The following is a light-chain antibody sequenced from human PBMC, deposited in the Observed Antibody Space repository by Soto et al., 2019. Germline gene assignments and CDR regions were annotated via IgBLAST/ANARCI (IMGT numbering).Light chain of an antibody. Sequence: EIVLTQSPATLSLSPGERATLSCRASQSINRHLAWYQQKPGQAPRLLILDASDRATGIPARFSGSWSGTDFTVTISSLEPEDFAVYYCQQRSNWPPVTFGGGTKVEIK. CDR3: QQRSNWPPVT. V-gene: IGKV3-11*01. J-gene: IGKJ4*01. CDR2: DAS. CDR1: QSINRH.